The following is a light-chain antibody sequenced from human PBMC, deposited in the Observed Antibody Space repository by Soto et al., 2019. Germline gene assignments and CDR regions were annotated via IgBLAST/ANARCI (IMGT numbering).Light chain of an antibody. CDR1: SSDIGRYNF. CDR2: EVT. Sequence: QSALTQPASVSGSPGQSITISCTGTSSDIGRYNFVSWYQQHPGKAPKLLVYEVTNRPSGVSNRFSGSKSGNTASLTIFGLQTEDEADYYCSSYTSVTTFFVFGTGTKLTVL. CDR3: SSYTSVTTFFV. V-gene: IGLV2-14*01. J-gene: IGLJ1*01.